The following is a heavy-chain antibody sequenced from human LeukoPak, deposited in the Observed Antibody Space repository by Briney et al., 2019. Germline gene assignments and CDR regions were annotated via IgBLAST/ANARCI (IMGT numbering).Heavy chain of an antibody. Sequence: GGSLRLSCEASGFTFRSFAMSWVRQAPGKGLEWLSGISASGHYIYQADSVKGRFTISRDNSKNTLYIEINSLRVEDTAVYYCARDGSWGDYQFYFYMDVWGKGTTVTVSS. CDR1: GFTFRSFA. D-gene: IGHD2-2*01. V-gene: IGHV3-23*01. CDR2: ISASGHYI. J-gene: IGHJ6*03. CDR3: ARDGSWGDYQFYFYMDV.